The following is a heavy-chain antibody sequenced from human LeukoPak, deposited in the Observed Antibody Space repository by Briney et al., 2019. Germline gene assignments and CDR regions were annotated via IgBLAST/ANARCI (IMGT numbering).Heavy chain of an antibody. CDR1: GGSISSSSYY. CDR2: INYSGSPYSGST. V-gene: IGHV4-39*01. J-gene: IGHJ4*02. D-gene: IGHD7-27*01. Sequence: SETLSLTCSVSGGSISSSSYYWGWIRQPPGRGLEWIGSINYSGSPYSGSTYYNPSLKSRVTISVDTSKNQFSLKLSSVTAADTAVYYCARYPGHWGQGTLVTVSS. CDR3: ARYPGH.